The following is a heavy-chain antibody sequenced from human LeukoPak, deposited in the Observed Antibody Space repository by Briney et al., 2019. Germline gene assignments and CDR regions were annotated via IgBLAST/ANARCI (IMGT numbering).Heavy chain of an antibody. D-gene: IGHD6-13*01. CDR2: ISGGGGST. CDR1: GFTFSNYA. CDR3: AKRSLAAAGTPAPFFDY. J-gene: IGHJ4*02. Sequence: GGSLRLSCAASGFTFSNYAMSWVRQAPGKGLEWVSAISGGGGSTYYADSVKGRFTISRDNSKNTLYLQMNSLRADDTAVYYCAKRSLAAAGTPAPFFDYWGQGTLVTVPS. V-gene: IGHV3-23*01.